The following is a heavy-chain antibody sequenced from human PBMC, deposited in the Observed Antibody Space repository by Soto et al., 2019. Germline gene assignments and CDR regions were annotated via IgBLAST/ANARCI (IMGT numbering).Heavy chain of an antibody. V-gene: IGHV3-11*01. Sequence: NLLESGGGLVKPGGSLRLSCEGSGFLFSHYYMSWIRQGPEKRLELVAYISSNSTAVYYADSVKGCFTVSKDDAKKSVFLQMTSVTSDDTATYYCATGDWSRTNNFDTWGQGTQVIVSA. CDR1: GFLFSHYY. CDR3: ATGDWSRTNNFDT. D-gene: IGHD2-2*01. CDR2: ISSNSTAV. J-gene: IGHJ5*02.